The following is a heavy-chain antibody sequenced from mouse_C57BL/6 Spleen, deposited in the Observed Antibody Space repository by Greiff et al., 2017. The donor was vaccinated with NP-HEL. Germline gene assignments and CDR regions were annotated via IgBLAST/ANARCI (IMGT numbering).Heavy chain of an antibody. J-gene: IGHJ4*01. Sequence: EVKLVESGEGLVKPGGSLKLSCAASGFTFSRYAMSWVRQTPEKRLEWVAYISSGGDYIYYADTVKGRFTISRDNARNTLYLQMSSLKSEDTAMDYCTRDRGNSYAMDYWGQGTSVTVSS. V-gene: IGHV5-9-1*02. CDR3: TRDRGNSYAMDY. CDR1: GFTFSRYA. CDR2: ISSGGDYI. D-gene: IGHD2-1*01.